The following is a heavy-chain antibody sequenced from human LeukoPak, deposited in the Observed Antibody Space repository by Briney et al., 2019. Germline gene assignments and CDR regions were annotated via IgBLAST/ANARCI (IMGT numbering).Heavy chain of an antibody. CDR2: ISGSGGST. J-gene: IGHJ4*02. D-gene: IGHD5-12*01. Sequence: GGTLRLSCAASGFTFSSYGMSWVRQAPGKGLEWVSAISGSGGSTYYADSVKGRFTISRDNAKNSLYLQMNSLRAEDTAVYYCARGPSGYHNTGGQGTLVTVSS. CDR1: GFTFSSYG. V-gene: IGHV3-23*01. CDR3: ARGPSGYHNT.